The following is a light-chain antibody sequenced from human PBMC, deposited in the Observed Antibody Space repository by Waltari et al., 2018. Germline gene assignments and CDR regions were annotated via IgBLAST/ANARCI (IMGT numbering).Light chain of an antibody. CDR2: GAS. CDR3: QHYVSLPAT. Sequence: EIVLTQSPGTLFLSPGEGATLSCRASQSVSRTLAWYQQKPGQAPRLLIYGASSRATGSPDRFSGSGSGTDFSLTISRLEPDDSAVYLCQHYVSLPATFGQGTKVEIK. CDR1: QSVSRT. J-gene: IGKJ1*01. V-gene: IGKV3-20*01.